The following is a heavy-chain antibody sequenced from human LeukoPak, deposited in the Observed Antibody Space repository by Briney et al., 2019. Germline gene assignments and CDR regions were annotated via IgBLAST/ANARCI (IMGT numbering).Heavy chain of an antibody. CDR1: GCSISSGGYS. D-gene: IGHD2/OR15-2a*01. V-gene: IGHV4-31*03. CDR2: IYYSGNT. Sequence: SQTLSLTCTVSGCSISSGGYSWSWIRQHPGKGLEWIGYIYYSGNTYYNPSLKSRVTMSLDTSRNQFSLKLNSVTAADTAVYYCARAIDEDYFDYWGQGTLVTVSS. CDR3: ARAIDEDYFDY. J-gene: IGHJ4*02.